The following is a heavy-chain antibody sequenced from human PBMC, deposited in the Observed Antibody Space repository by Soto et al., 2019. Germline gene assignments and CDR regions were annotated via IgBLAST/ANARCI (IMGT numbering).Heavy chain of an antibody. CDR2: INPSGGST. CDR3: ARDWVVRGLLWFGESAGYGMDV. D-gene: IGHD3-10*01. Sequence: AASVKVSCKASGYTFTSYYMHWVRQAPGQGLEWMGIINPSGGSTSYAQKFQGRVTMTRDTSTSTVYMELSSLRSEDTAVYYCARDWVVRGLLWFGESAGYGMDVWGQGTTVTVSS. J-gene: IGHJ6*02. V-gene: IGHV1-46*01. CDR1: GYTFTSYY.